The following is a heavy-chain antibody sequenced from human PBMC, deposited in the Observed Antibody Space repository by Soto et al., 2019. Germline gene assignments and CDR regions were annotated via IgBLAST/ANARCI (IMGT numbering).Heavy chain of an antibody. CDR1: GDSISNLDYF. J-gene: IGHJ5*01. D-gene: IGHD7-27*01. V-gene: IGHV4-30-4*01. Sequence: SETLSLTCSVSGDSISNLDYFWAWIRQPPGQALEYIGYIYKSATTYYNPSFESRVAISVDMSKSQFSLNVTSVTAADTAVYFCARGRYCLTGRCFPNWFDSWGQGALVTVSS. CDR2: IYKSATT. CDR3: ARGRYCLTGRCFPNWFDS.